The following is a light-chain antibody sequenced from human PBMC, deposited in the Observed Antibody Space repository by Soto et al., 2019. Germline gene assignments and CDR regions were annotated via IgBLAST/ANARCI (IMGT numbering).Light chain of an antibody. Sequence: DIQMTQSPSSLSASVGDRVTITCRASQSISSYLSWYQQRPGKAPHLLIYGASTLQSGVPSRFGGSGSGTDFTLTISSLQPEDFATYYCQQGYSTPPTFGGGTKVEI. CDR1: QSISSY. J-gene: IGKJ4*01. CDR2: GAS. CDR3: QQGYSTPPT. V-gene: IGKV1-39*01.